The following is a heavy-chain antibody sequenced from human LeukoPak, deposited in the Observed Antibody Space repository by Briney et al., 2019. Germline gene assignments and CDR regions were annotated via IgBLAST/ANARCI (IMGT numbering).Heavy chain of an antibody. J-gene: IGHJ4*02. CDR1: GGSLSSYY. V-gene: IGHV4-59*08. Sequence: NASETLSLTCTVFGGSLSSYYWGWVRQPPGKGLEWIELIYSSGSIKYNPSLKSRLTISLDPSKNQISLKLTSMTAADTAIYACARQFEFWGQGTLVTVSS. CDR3: ARQFEF. CDR2: IYSSGSI.